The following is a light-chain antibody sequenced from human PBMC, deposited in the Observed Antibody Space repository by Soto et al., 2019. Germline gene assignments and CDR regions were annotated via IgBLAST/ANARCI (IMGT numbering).Light chain of an antibody. J-gene: IGKJ2*04. Sequence: SAVTVSLSTRGRATLSCRPSQSISGTLAWYQQRPGQAPRLLIYGASTRATSFPARFSGSGSGTDFTLTISCLQSEDFAVYYSPVSANLLCSFGEGT. V-gene: IGKV3-15*01. CDR2: GAS. CDR1: QSISGT. CDR3: PVSANLLCS.